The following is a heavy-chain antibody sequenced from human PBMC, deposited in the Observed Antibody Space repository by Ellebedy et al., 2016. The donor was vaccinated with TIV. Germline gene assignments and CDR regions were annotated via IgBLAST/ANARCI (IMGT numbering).Heavy chain of an antibody. Sequence: GESLKISCAASGFNFRSYWMTWVRQAPGKGLEWVSAISSSSRSIYYADSVKGRFVISRDNGKNSLFLQMNSLRDEDTAVYYCVREDDTETVTPDYWGQGTQVTVSS. CDR1: GFNFRSYW. CDR2: ISSSSRSI. D-gene: IGHD4-23*01. J-gene: IGHJ4*02. CDR3: VREDDTETVTPDY. V-gene: IGHV3-21*01.